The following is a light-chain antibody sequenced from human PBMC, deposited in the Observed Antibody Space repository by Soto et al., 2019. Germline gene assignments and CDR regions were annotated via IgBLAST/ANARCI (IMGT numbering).Light chain of an antibody. CDR2: GNN. CDR3: QAYDYSLTASV. Sequence: QSVLTQPPSVSGAPGQTVTISCTGSSSNIGANYDVHWYQQRPGTAPKLLIFGNNNRPSGVPDRFSGSKSGTSASLAITGLQAEDEGDYYCQAYDYSLTASVFGGGTKLTVL. CDR1: SSNIGANYD. J-gene: IGLJ3*02. V-gene: IGLV1-40*01.